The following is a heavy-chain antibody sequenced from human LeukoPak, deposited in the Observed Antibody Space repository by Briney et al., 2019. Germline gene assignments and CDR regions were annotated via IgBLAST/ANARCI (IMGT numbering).Heavy chain of an antibody. CDR2: INWNGDST. Sequence: RTGGSLRLSCAASGFTFDDYGMSWVRQAPGKGLEWVSGINWNGDSTGYADSVKGRFTISRDNAKNSLYLQMNSLRAEDTALYHCARGGSGSYYGYYYYMDVWGKGTTVTISS. CDR1: GFTFDDYG. D-gene: IGHD1-26*01. J-gene: IGHJ6*03. V-gene: IGHV3-20*01. CDR3: ARGGSGSYYGYYYYMDV.